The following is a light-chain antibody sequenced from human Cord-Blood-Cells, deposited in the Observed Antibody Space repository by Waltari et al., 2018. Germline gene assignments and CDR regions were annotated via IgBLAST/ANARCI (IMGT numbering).Light chain of an antibody. V-gene: IGKV3-20*01. Sequence: ETVLTQSPGTLSLSPGERATLSCRASQSVSSNYLAWYQQKPGQAPRLLIYGASSRATGIPDRFSGSGSGTDFTLTISRLEPEDFAVYYCQQYGSSPITFGPGTKVDIK. J-gene: IGKJ3*01. CDR1: QSVSSNY. CDR3: QQYGSSPIT. CDR2: GAS.